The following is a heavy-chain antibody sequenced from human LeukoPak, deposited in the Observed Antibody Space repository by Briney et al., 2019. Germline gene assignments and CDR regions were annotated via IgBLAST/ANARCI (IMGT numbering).Heavy chain of an antibody. CDR1: GFTFSSLA. D-gene: IGHD6-13*01. CDR2: INSNGGVS. V-gene: IGHV3-64*01. J-gene: IGHJ3*02. Sequence: GGSLRLSCAASGFTFSSLAIHWVRQAPGKGLDYVSGINSNGGVSYYGNSVRGRFTISRDNSESRLYLQMGSLRAEDTAVYYCVREGYSSSWSDFDIWGQGTMVTVSS. CDR3: VREGYSSSWSDFDI.